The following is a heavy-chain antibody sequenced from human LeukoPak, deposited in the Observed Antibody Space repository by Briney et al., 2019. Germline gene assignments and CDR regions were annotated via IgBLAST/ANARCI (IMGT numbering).Heavy chain of an antibody. CDR3: ARTNWGSPSHFDY. Sequence: KTSETLSLTCAVYGGSFSGYYWSWIRQPPGKGLEWIGEINHSGSTNYNPSLKSRVTISVDTSKNQFSLKLSSVTAADTAVYYCARTNWGSPSHFDYWGQGTLVTVSS. CDR1: GGSFSGYY. J-gene: IGHJ4*02. V-gene: IGHV4-34*01. CDR2: INHSGST. D-gene: IGHD7-27*01.